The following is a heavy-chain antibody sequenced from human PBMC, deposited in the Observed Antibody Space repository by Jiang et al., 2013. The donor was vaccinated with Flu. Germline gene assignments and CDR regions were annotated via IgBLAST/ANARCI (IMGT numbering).Heavy chain of an antibody. V-gene: IGHV5-10-1*01. CDR3: ARHALGSSGWHYFDD. D-gene: IGHD6-25*01. J-gene: IGHJ4*02. Sequence: SCKTSGYTFTNYWITWVRQMPGKGLEWMGRIDPRSSYTSYSPSFQGHVTLTVDKSITTAYLQWSSLEASDTAMYYCARHALGSSGWHYFDDWGQGTLVTVSS. CDR1: GYTFTNYW. CDR2: IDPRSSYT.